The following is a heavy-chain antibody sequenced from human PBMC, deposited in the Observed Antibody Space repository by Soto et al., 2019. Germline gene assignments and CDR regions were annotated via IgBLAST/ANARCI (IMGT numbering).Heavy chain of an antibody. Sequence: SVKVSCKASGGTFYTYTFSWVRQAPGQGLEWMGSITPIYPTTNYAEKFQGRITVTADGSTNTAYMELNSLTSEDTAVYYCACIPPYSFPTSDGLDSWGQGTLVTVSS. CDR3: ACIPPYSFPTSDGLDS. CDR1: GGTFYTYT. J-gene: IGHJ4*02. V-gene: IGHV1-69*13. D-gene: IGHD5-18*01. CDR2: ITPIYPTT.